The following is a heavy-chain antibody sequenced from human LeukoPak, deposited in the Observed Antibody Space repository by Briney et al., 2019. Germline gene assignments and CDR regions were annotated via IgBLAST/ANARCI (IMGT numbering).Heavy chain of an antibody. CDR3: AREGSSGGDALDV. Sequence: GASVKVSCKASGGTFSSKALSWVRQAPGQGLEWMGRIIPILGRAIYAQKFQGRLTITADKSTNTAYMELNSLRSEDTAVYYCAREGSSGGDALDVWGQGTTVTVSS. V-gene: IGHV1-69*04. CDR1: GGTFSSKA. CDR2: IIPILGRA. D-gene: IGHD3-22*01. J-gene: IGHJ6*02.